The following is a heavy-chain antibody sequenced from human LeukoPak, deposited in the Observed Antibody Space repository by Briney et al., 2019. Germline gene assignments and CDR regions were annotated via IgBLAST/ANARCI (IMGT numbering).Heavy chain of an antibody. D-gene: IGHD3-22*01. J-gene: IGHJ4*02. Sequence: PGGSLRLSCAASGFTFISYAMSWVRQAPGKGLEWVSAISGSGGSTYYADSVKGRFTISRDNSKNTLYLQMNSLRAEDTAVYYCAKDPSYYYDSSGYYRNWGQGTLVTVSS. V-gene: IGHV3-23*01. CDR3: AKDPSYYYDSSGYYRN. CDR1: GFTFISYA. CDR2: ISGSGGST.